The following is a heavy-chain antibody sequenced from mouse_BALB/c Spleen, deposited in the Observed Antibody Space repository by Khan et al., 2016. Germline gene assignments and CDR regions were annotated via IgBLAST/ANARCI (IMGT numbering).Heavy chain of an antibody. D-gene: IGHD2-3*01. CDR2: ISYSGST. V-gene: IGHV3-8*02. CDR3: VRDYDGYYSLGY. CDR1: GDSITSGY. J-gene: IGHJ2*01. Sequence: EVQLQESGPSLVKPSQTLSLTCSVTGDSITSGYWNWIRKFPGNKLEYMGYISYSGSTDNNPSLKSRLSITRDTSKNQYYLQLNSVTTEDTATYYCVRDYDGYYSLGYWGQGTTLTVSS.